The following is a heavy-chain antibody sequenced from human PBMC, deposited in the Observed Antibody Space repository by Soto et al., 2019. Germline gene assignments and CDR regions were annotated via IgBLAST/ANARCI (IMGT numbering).Heavy chain of an antibody. CDR3: AREYTACSLAYGLDG. V-gene: IGHV3-21*01. CDR2: TSSRSAI. CDR1: PFTLSTYR. J-gene: IGHJ6*02. D-gene: IGHD2-2*02. Sequence: IRLSCVGSPFTLSTYRVNRDHQEPGNGREWVPFTSSRSAIYCAYSENGRFTISRDNAKKPVFVQMNRLRSEETPVSYCAREYTACSLAYGLDGWGQGTTVTVSS.